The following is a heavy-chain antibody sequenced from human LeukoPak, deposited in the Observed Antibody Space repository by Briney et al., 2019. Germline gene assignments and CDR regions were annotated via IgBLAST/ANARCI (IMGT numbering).Heavy chain of an antibody. J-gene: IGHJ4*02. V-gene: IGHV3-23*01. D-gene: IGHD6-19*01. Sequence: GGSLRLSCAASGFTFNNYAMSWVRQAPGKGLEWVSTAVGSGSNTYYADSVKGRFTLSRDDSKNTLYLQMNSLSAEDTAVYYCAKGSSSGWGIFDYWGQGTLVTVSS. CDR2: AVGSGSNT. CDR3: AKGSSSGWGIFDY. CDR1: GFTFNNYA.